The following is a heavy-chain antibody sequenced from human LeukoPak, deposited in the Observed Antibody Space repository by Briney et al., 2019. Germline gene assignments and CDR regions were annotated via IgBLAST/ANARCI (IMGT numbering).Heavy chain of an antibody. D-gene: IGHD6-13*01. J-gene: IGHJ5*02. V-gene: IGHV4-59*10. CDR1: GGSFSGYY. CDR3: ARMFRSSWYINWFDP. CDR2: VLTSGST. Sequence: SETLSLTCAVYGGSFSGYYWSWIRQPAGKGLEWIGRVLTSGSTYYNPSLKSRLTISVDTSKNQFSLKLNFVTAADTAMYYCARMFRSSWYINWFDPWGQGTLVTVSS.